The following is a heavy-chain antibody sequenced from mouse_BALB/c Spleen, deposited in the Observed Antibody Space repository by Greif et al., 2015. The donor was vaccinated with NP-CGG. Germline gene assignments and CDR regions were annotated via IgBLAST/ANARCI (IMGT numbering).Heavy chain of an antibody. Sequence: EVQRVESGGGLVQPGGSRKLSCAASGFTFSSFGMHWVRQAPEKGLEWVAYISSGSSTIYYADTVKGRFTISRDNPKNTLFLQMTSLRSEDTAMYYCARLFDVWGAGTTVTVSS. CDR3: ARLFDV. CDR1: GFTFSSFG. CDR2: ISSGSSTI. V-gene: IGHV5-17*02. J-gene: IGHJ1*01.